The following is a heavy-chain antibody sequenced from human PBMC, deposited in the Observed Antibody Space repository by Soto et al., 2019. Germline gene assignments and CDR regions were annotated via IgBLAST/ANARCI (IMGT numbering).Heavy chain of an antibody. J-gene: IGHJ6*02. D-gene: IGHD6-13*01. Sequence: QTISRKRSGYSFTTYWISWVRQMPGKGLEWMGRIDPSDSYTTYSPSFQGHVTISADKSINTAYLQWSSLKASDTAMYYCARDSSRYHFGMDVWGQGTTVTVSS. V-gene: IGHV5-10-1*01. CDR2: IDPSDSYT. CDR1: GYSFTTYW. CDR3: ARDSSRYHFGMDV.